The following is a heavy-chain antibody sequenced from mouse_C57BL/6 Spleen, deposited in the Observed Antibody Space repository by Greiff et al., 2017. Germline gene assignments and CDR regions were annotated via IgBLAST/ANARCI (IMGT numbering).Heavy chain of an antibody. CDR1: GYSITSGYY. V-gene: IGHV3-6*01. CDR3: AREGYYDGYQSWFAY. D-gene: IGHD2-3*01. J-gene: IGHJ3*01. CDR2: ISYDGSN. Sequence: ESGPGLVKPSQSLSLTCSVTGYSITSGYYWNWIRQFPGNKLEWMGYISYDGSNNYNPSLKNRISITRDTSKNQFFLKLNSVTTEDTATYYCAREGYYDGYQSWFAYWGQGTLVTVSA.